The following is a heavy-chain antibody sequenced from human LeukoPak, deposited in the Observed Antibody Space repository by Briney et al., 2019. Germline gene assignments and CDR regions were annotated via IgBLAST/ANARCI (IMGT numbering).Heavy chain of an antibody. V-gene: IGHV4-59*08. D-gene: IGHD3-10*01. Sequence: KPSETLSLTCTVSGGSISSYHWSWIRQPPGKGLEWIGYIYYSGSTNYNPSLKSRVTISVDTSKNQFSLKLSSVTAADTAVYYCAGFGELYYYYGMDVWGQGTTVTVSS. CDR1: GGSISSYH. J-gene: IGHJ6*02. CDR2: IYYSGST. CDR3: AGFGELYYYYGMDV.